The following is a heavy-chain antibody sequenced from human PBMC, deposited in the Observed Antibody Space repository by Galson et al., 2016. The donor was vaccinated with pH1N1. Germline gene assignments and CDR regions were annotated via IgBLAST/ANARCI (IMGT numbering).Heavy chain of an antibody. CDR3: AKDLGYRAAYFGFVQN. J-gene: IGHJ1*01. V-gene: IGHV3-43*01. CDR2: IMWDRNGV. CDR1: GFIFQDYA. Sequence: SLRLSCAGTGFIFQDYAMHWVRQVPGKRPEWVALIMWDRNGVHYLDSVKGRFTVSRDNRRNSLFLEMKSLRSEDSGLYYCAKDLGYRAAYFGFVQNWGQGTLVAVSS. D-gene: IGHD6-13*01.